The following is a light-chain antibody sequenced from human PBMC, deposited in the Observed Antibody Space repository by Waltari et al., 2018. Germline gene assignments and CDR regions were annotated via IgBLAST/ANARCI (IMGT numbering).Light chain of an antibody. CDR3: QQSYSTLWT. V-gene: IGKV1-39*01. J-gene: IGKJ1*01. CDR2: AAS. Sequence: DIQMTQSTSPLSASVGDRVTLTCRASQSISSYLNWYHQKPGKAPKLLIYAASSLQSGVPSRFSGSGSGTDFTLTISSLQPEDFATYYCQQSYSTLWTFGQGTKVEIK. CDR1: QSISSY.